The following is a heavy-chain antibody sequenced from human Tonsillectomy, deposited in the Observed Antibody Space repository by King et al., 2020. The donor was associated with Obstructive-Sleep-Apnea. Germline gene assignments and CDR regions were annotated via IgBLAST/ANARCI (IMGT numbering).Heavy chain of an antibody. CDR3: ARVGFGSDT. V-gene: IGHV4-59*01. D-gene: IGHD3-10*01. CDR2: IYYSGST. Sequence: LQLQESGPGLVKPSETLSLTCTVSGGSISNYYWSWLRQPPGKGLEWIGYIYYSGSTNYNPSLKSRVTISVDTSKNQFSLKLSSVTAADTAVYYCARVGFGSDTWGQGTLVTVSS. J-gene: IGHJ5*02. CDR1: GGSISNYY.